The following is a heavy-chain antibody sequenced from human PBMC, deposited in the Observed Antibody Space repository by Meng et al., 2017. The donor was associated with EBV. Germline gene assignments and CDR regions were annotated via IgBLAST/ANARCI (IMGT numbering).Heavy chain of an antibody. CDR2: VHYTGST. J-gene: IGHJ5*02. D-gene: IGHD6-19*01. CDR3: ARPFPSWQSPRLDPFGA. CDR1: GDSISSFYY. Sequence: QLQLRESGPGQVTPSETPSLTCSVAGDSISSFYYWGWIRQPPGRGLEWIGSVHYTGSTYYSPSLKSRVTVSVDTSKNQFSLRLTSVTAADTAVYYCARPFPSWQSPRLDPFGAWGQGTLVTVSS. V-gene: IGHV4-39*01.